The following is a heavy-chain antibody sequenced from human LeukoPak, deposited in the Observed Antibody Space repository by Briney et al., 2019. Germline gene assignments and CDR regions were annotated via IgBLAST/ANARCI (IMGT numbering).Heavy chain of an antibody. Sequence: PSETLSLTRAVYGGSFSGYYWSWIRQPPGKGLEWIGEINHSGSTNYNPSLKSRVTISVDTSKNQFSLKLSSVTAADTAVYYCATFSSYLGAFDIWGQGTMVTVSS. J-gene: IGHJ3*02. CDR1: GGSFSGYY. V-gene: IGHV4-34*01. D-gene: IGHD6-6*01. CDR2: INHSGST. CDR3: ATFSSYLGAFDI.